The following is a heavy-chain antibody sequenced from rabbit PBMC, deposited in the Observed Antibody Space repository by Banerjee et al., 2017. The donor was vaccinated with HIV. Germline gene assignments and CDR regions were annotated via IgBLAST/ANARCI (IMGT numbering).Heavy chain of an antibody. V-gene: IGHV1S45*01. CDR3: VRSTSGYDIGDL. Sequence: QEQLVESGGGLVQPEGSLTLTCKASGFDISNYNMQWVRQSPGKGLESIGFINTLGSAYYASWAKGRFTISKTSSTTVTLQMTSLTAADTATYFCVRSTSGYDIGDLWGQGTLVTVS. CDR1: GFDISNYNM. CDR2: INTLGSA. J-gene: IGHJ4*01. D-gene: IGHD1-1*01.